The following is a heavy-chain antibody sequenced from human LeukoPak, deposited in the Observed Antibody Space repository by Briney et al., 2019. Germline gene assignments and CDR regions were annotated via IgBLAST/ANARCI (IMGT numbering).Heavy chain of an antibody. J-gene: IGHJ4*02. V-gene: IGHV1-2*02. CDR2: INPNSGGT. D-gene: IGHD1-26*01. Sequence: ASVTVSLTASGYTFTVYYMHWVRHAPAQGLEWMGWINPNSGGTNYAQNFQGRVTMTRDTSISTAYMELSRLRSDDAAVYYCATTSGYFYYWGQGTLVAISS. CDR1: GYTFTVYY. CDR3: ATTSGYFYY.